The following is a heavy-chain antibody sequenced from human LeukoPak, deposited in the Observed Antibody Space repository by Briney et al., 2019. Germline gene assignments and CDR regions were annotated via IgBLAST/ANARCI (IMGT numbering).Heavy chain of an antibody. CDR1: GFTFSSYA. V-gene: IGHV3-30-3*01. Sequence: GGSLRLSCAASGFTFSSYAMHWVRQAPGKGLEWVAVISYDGSNKYYADSVKGRFTISRDNSKNTLYLQMNSLRAEDTAVYYCAREYYYDSSGFDYWGQGTLVTVSS. CDR3: AREYYYDSSGFDY. D-gene: IGHD3-22*01. J-gene: IGHJ4*02. CDR2: ISYDGSNK.